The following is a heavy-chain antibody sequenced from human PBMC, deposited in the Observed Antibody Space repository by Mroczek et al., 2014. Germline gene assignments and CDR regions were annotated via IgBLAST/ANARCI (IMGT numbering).Heavy chain of an antibody. D-gene: IGHD3-3*01. Sequence: QVQLQQWGAGLLKPSETLSLTCAVYGGSFSGYYWSWIRQPPGKGLEWIGEINHSGSTNYNPSLKSRVTISVDTSKNQFSLKLSSVTAADTAVYYCARGGLGYYDFWSGYEGWFDPWGQGTLVTGLL. CDR3: ARGGLGYYDFWSGYEGWFDP. CDR1: GGSFSGYY. J-gene: IGHJ5*02. CDR2: INHSGST. V-gene: IGHV4-34*01.